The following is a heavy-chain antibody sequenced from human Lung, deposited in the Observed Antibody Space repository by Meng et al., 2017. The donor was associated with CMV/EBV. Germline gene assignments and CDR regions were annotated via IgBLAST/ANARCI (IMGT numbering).Heavy chain of an antibody. CDR3: ARGYTGGELAAAFDI. CDR1: GFTFSGYS. V-gene: IGHV3-21*01. Sequence: GESLKISCAASGFTFSGYSMHWVRQAPGKGLEWVSSISISRAYMLYADSVKGRFTISRDNAKNSLYLQINSLGAEDTAVYYCARGYTGGELAAAFDIWGPGXMVTVSS. CDR2: ISISRAYM. D-gene: IGHD3-16*01. J-gene: IGHJ3*02.